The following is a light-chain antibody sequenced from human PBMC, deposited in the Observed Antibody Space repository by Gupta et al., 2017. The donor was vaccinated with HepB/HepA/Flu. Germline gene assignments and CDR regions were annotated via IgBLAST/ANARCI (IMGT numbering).Light chain of an antibody. J-gene: IGLJ2*01. CDR3: SSFTSTSSLAV. CDR1: SSDV. Sequence: SALTQPASVSGSPGQSITISCTGTSSDVSWYQQHPGKAPKLMIYAVSIRPARVSYRFSCSKSGDTASLTISGLQAADEADYYCSSFTSTSSLAVFGGGTKVTVL. CDR2: AVS. V-gene: IGLV2-14*01.